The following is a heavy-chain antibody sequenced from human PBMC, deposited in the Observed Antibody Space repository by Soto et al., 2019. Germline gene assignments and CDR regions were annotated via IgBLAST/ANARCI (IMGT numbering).Heavy chain of an antibody. CDR3: ATDLHAYGAYTYYYYGMDV. Sequence: QVQLVESGGGVVQPGGSLRLYCTASGFTFTTFGINWFRQAPGKGLEWVALISYDGHNKYYSVSVKGRFTISRDNYKKSLSLQMSRLRAEDTAVYYCATDLHAYGAYTYYYYGMDVWGQGTTVSVSS. CDR1: GFTFTTFG. V-gene: IGHV3-30*03. J-gene: IGHJ6*02. CDR2: ISYDGHNK. D-gene: IGHD4-17*01.